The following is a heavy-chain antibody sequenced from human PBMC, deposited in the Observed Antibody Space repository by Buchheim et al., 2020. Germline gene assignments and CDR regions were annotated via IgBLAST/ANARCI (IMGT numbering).Heavy chain of an antibody. V-gene: IGHV1-46*03. CDR2: INPSGGST. CDR1: GYTFTNYY. J-gene: IGHJ4*02. Sequence: QVQLVQSGAEVKKPGASVKVSCKASGYTFTNYYIHWVRQAPGQGLEWMGIINPSGGSTSYAQKFQGRVTMTRGTSTSTVYMELSSLRSEDTAVYYCASAVLYYSVSSGYYELDCWGQGTL. D-gene: IGHD3-22*01. CDR3: ASAVLYYSVSSGYYELDC.